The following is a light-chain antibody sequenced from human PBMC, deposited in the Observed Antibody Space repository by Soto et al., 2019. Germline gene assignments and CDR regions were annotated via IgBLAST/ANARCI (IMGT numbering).Light chain of an antibody. CDR3: GSYAGSDTFV. J-gene: IGLJ1*01. CDR2: GVN. Sequence: QSVLTQPASVSGSPGQSITITCTGTSSDIYAYNYVSWYQQHPGKAPKVVISGVNIRPSGVSSRFSGSKSGNTASLTISGLQAEDEAEYFCGSYAGSDTFVFGTGTKVTAL. CDR1: SSDIYAYNY. V-gene: IGLV2-14*01.